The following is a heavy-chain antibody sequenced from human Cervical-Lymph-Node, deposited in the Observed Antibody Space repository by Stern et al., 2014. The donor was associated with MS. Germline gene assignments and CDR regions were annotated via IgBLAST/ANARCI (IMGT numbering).Heavy chain of an antibody. CDR3: ARDYGDYAFDY. Sequence: EVQLVESGAEVKKPGESLKISCTGSGYSFTANWIAWVRQMPGKGLEWMGIIYPGDSDTRYSPSFQGQVTIAADKSISTAYLQWSSLKASDTAMYYCARDYGDYAFDYWGQGTLVTVSS. D-gene: IGHD4-17*01. V-gene: IGHV5-51*01. CDR2: IYPGDSDT. CDR1: GYSFTANW. J-gene: IGHJ4*02.